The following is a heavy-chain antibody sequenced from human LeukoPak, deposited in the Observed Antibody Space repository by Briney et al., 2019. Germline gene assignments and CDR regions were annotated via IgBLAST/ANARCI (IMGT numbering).Heavy chain of an antibody. CDR2: IDWDDDK. Sequence: SGPTLVNPTQTLTLTCTFSGFSLSTSGMCVSWIRQPRGKALEWLARIDWDDDKYYSTSLKTRLTISKDTSKNQVVLTMTNMDPVDTATYYCARSKDIVVAPDAFDTWGQGTMVTVSS. D-gene: IGHD2-2*01. CDR1: GFSLSTSGMC. V-gene: IGHV2-70*11. CDR3: ARSKDIVVAPDAFDT. J-gene: IGHJ3*02.